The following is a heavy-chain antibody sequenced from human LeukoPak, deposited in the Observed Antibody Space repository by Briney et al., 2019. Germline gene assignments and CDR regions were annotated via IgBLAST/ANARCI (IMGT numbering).Heavy chain of an antibody. D-gene: IGHD3-9*01. Sequence: ASETLSLTCAVYGGSFSGYYWSWIRQPPGKGLEWIGEINHSGSTNYNPSLKSRVTISVDTSKNQFSLKLSSVTAADTAVYYCARVLRYFGGFDPWGQGTLVTVFS. J-gene: IGHJ5*02. CDR3: ARVLRYFGGFDP. CDR1: GGSFSGYY. V-gene: IGHV4-34*01. CDR2: INHSGST.